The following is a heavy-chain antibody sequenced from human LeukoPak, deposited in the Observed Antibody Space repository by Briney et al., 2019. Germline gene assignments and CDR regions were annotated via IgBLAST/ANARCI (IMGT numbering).Heavy chain of an antibody. D-gene: IGHD3-9*01. CDR1: GFAFSNAW. CDR3: TTEEGYFENRVY. J-gene: IGHJ4*02. CDR2: IKSKTDSGTT. Sequence: GGSLRLSCAASGFAFSNAWMSWVRQAPGKGLEWVGRIKSKTDSGTTDYAAPVKGRFTISRDDSKNTLYLQMNSLKTEDTAVYYCTTEEGYFENRVYWGQGTLVTVSS. V-gene: IGHV3-15*01.